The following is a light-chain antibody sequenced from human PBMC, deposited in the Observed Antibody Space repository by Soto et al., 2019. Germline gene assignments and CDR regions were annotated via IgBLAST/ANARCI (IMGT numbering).Light chain of an antibody. CDR1: LSVGRSY. Sequence: ILLTQSPGTLSVSPGERATIVCRTSLSVGRSYLAWYQQKPGQAPRLLIYGASSRATGIPDRFSGSGSGTDFTLTISRLEPEDVAVYYCQQYGSSPITFGQGTRLEIK. CDR3: QQYGSSPIT. J-gene: IGKJ5*01. V-gene: IGKV3-20*01. CDR2: GAS.